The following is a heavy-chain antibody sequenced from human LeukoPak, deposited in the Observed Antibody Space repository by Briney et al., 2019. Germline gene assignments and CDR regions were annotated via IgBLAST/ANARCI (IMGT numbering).Heavy chain of an antibody. CDR3: AREPMAPSNSIWSGYQYYYYMDV. V-gene: IGHV3-48*01. J-gene: IGHJ6*03. CDR2: ISSSSSTI. Sequence: GGSLRLSCAGSGFTFSSYSMNWVRQAPGKGLERVSYISSSSSTIYYADSVKGRFTISRDNAKNSLYLQMNSLRAEDTAVYYCAREPMAPSNSIWSGYQYYYYMDVWGKGTTVTVSS. D-gene: IGHD3-3*01. CDR1: GFTFSSYS.